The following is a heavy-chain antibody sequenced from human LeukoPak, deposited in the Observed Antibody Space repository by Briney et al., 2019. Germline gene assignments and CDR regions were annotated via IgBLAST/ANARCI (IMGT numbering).Heavy chain of an antibody. V-gene: IGHV3-33*06. J-gene: IGHJ4*02. CDR2: IWYDASNK. D-gene: IGHD6-6*01. CDR1: GFTFGDYA. CDR3: AKSYEETSSSSGPGDY. Sequence: GRSLRLSCTASGFTFGDYAMSWVRQAPGKGLEWVAIIWYDASNKYYANSVKGRFAISRDNSKNELYLQMNDLRDEDTAVYYCAKSYEETSSSSGPGDYWGQGTLVIVSS.